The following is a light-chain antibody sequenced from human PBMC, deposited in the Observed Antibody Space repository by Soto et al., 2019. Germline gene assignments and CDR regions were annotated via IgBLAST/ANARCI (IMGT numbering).Light chain of an antibody. J-gene: IGLJ1*01. V-gene: IGLV2-14*01. CDR2: DVS. CDR1: SSDVGGYNY. CDR3: SSYTSSILYV. Sequence: QSVLTQPASVSGSPGQSITISCTGTSSDVGGYNYVSWYQQHPGKAPKLMIYDVSNRPSGVSNRFSGSKSGNTASLTISGLQAEDEADYYCSSYTSSILYVFGTGTKVTDL.